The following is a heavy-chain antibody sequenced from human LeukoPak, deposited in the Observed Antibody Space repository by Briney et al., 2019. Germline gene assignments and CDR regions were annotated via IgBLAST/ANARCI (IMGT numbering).Heavy chain of an antibody. D-gene: IGHD1-26*01. Sequence: SETLSLTCTVSGGSISDYYWSWIRQPAGKGLEWIGHIYTSASGSTNYNPSLKSQVTMSVDTSKNQLSLRLSSVTAADTAVYYCARDLKWSYGTEYWGQGTLVTVSS. J-gene: IGHJ4*02. CDR3: ARDLKWSYGTEY. CDR2: IYTSASGST. CDR1: GGSISDYY. V-gene: IGHV4-4*07.